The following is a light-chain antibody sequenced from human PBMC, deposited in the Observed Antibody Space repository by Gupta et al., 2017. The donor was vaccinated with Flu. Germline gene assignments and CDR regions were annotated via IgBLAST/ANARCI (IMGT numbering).Light chain of an antibody. CDR3: QQYQRDPPT. V-gene: IGKV1-16*01. CDR2: AAS. Sequence: DIQMTQSPPSLSASVGDRVTITCRASQGISNHLAWFQQKPGKAPKSLIYAASSLQRGVPSRFSGSGSGTDCTRIISSLTTEDSATYSCQQYQRDPPTFGQGTKVEIK. J-gene: IGKJ1*01. CDR1: QGISNH.